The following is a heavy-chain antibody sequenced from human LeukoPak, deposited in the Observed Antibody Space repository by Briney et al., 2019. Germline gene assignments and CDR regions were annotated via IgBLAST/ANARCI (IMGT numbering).Heavy chain of an antibody. CDR1: GFTFSNYG. Sequence: GRSLRLSCAASGFTFSNYGMHWVRQAPGKGLEWVAVISYDGSSKYYGDSVKGRFTISRDNSKNTLYLQMNSLRVEDTAMYFCARAHYYDSGSYGMDVWGQGTTVTVSS. D-gene: IGHD3-10*01. CDR3: ARAHYYDSGSYGMDV. V-gene: IGHV3-30*03. J-gene: IGHJ6*02. CDR2: ISYDGSSK.